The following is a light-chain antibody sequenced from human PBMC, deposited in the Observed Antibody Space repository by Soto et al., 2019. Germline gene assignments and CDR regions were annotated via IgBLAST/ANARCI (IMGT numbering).Light chain of an antibody. V-gene: IGKV1-39*01. J-gene: IGKJ1*01. Sequence: DIQMTQSPSSLSASVGDRVTITCRASPSISSYLSWYQQKPGKAPKLLIYAASSLQSGVPSRFSGSGSGTDFTLTISSLPPEDFATYYCQQSYSTPWTFGQGTKVEIK. CDR2: AAS. CDR3: QQSYSTPWT. CDR1: PSISSY.